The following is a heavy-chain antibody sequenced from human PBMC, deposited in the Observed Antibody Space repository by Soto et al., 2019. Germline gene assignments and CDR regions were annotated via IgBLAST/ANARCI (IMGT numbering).Heavy chain of an antibody. CDR3: ARGGMQLAKPTYGVDV. CDR1: GGTFSSYA. CDR2: IIPIFGTA. D-gene: IGHD6-6*01. V-gene: IGHV1-69*05. Sequence: QVQLVQSGAEVKKPGSSVKVSCKASGGTFSSYAISWVRQAPGQGLEWMGGIIPIFGTANYAQKFQGRVTIHPDASTSTAYIEQSSLRSEDTAVYHCARGGMQLAKPTYGVDVWGQGTAVTASS. J-gene: IGHJ6*02.